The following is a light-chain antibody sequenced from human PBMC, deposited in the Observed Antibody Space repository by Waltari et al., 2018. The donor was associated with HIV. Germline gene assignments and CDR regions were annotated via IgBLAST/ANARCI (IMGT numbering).Light chain of an antibody. CDR3: ATWGDNLSGPVV. Sequence: QSVLTQPPSASGTPGQRVTISCSGTTTYVHWYPHLPGAAPKLLISRNNPRPSGVPARFSGSKSGTSASLAISGLRSEDEAEYFCATWGDNLSGPVVFGGGTKLTVL. CDR2: RNN. CDR1: TTY. V-gene: IGLV1-47*01. J-gene: IGLJ3*02.